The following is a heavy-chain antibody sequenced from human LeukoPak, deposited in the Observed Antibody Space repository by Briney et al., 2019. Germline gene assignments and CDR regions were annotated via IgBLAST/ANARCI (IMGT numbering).Heavy chain of an antibody. CDR3: ARGGYSYGYENWFDP. Sequence: SETLSLTCTVSGGSISSSSYYWGWIRQPPGKGLEWIGSIYYSGSTYYNPSLKSRVTISVDTSKNHFSLKLSSVTAADTAVYYCARGGYSYGYENWFDPWGQGTLVTVSS. CDR1: GGSISSSSYY. J-gene: IGHJ5*02. D-gene: IGHD5-18*01. CDR2: IYYSGST. V-gene: IGHV4-39*02.